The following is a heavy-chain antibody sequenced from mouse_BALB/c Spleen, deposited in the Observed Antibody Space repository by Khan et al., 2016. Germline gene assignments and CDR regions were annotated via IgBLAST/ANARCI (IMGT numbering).Heavy chain of an antibody. V-gene: IGHV14-1*02. CDR1: GFNIIHYY. Sequence: VQLQQSGAELVRPGALVKLSCKASGFNIIHYYMHWVKQRPEQGLEWIGWIDPENGNTINDPKFQGKAIIKADQSSHTVYLQLTSLTSEDTAVYYCARSSYGNYAWFAYWGQGTLVTVSA. CDR3: ARSSYGNYAWFAY. J-gene: IGHJ3*01. D-gene: IGHD2-10*01. CDR2: IDPENGNT.